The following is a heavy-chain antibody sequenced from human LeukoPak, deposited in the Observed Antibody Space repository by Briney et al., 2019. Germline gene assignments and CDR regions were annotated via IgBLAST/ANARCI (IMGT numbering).Heavy chain of an antibody. CDR3: ARDSIIAARPLDY. CDR1: GFTFSSYS. D-gene: IGHD6-6*01. CDR2: ISSSSSYI. J-gene: IGHJ4*02. V-gene: IGHV3-21*01. Sequence: GGSLTLSCAASGFTFSSYSMNWVRQAPGKGLEWVSSISSSSSYIYYADSVKGRFTISRDNAKNSLYLQMNSLRAEDTAVYYCARDSIIAARPLDYWGQGTLVTVSS.